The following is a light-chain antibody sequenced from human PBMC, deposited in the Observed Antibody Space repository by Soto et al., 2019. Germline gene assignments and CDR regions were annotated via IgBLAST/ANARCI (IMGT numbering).Light chain of an antibody. J-gene: IGKJ1*01. CDR2: DAS. Sequence: DIQMTQSPSSVSASVGDRVTITCRASQAISGWVAWYQQKPGKVPKLLIYDASTLQSGVPSRFSGRASGTDYPLTISNLQPEDFATYYCQQPNSFPTMFGQGTKVEIK. CDR3: QQPNSFPTM. CDR1: QAISGW. V-gene: IGKV1-12*01.